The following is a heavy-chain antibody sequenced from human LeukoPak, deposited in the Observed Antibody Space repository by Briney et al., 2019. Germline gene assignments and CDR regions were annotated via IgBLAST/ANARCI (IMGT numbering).Heavy chain of an antibody. Sequence: SETLSLTCAVYGGSFSGYYWSWIRQPPGKGLEWIGEINHSGSTNYNPSLKRRVTISVDTSKNQFSLKLSSVTAADTAVYYCARKVPAAMSFDYWGQGTLVTVSS. CDR2: INHSGST. D-gene: IGHD2-2*01. CDR1: GGSFSGYY. V-gene: IGHV4-34*01. J-gene: IGHJ4*02. CDR3: ARKVPAAMSFDY.